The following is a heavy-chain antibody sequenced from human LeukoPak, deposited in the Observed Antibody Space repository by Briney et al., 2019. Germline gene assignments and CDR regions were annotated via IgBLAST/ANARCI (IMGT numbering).Heavy chain of an antibody. V-gene: IGHV3-23*01. CDR3: AKYLGQYYYDSSGLDY. CDR1: GFTFSSYA. CDR2: ISGSGGST. D-gene: IGHD3-22*01. Sequence: GGSLRLSCAASGFTFSSYAMSWVRQAPGKGLEWVSAISGSGGSTYYADSVKGRFTISRDNSKNTLYLQMNSLRAEDTAVYYCAKYLGQYYYDSSGLDYWGQGTPVTVSS. J-gene: IGHJ4*02.